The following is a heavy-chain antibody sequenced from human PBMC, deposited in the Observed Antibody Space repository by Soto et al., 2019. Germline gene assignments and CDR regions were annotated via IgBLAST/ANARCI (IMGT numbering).Heavy chain of an antibody. CDR2: ISYDGSNK. CDR1: GFTFSSYA. CDR3: ARDKSPYRSGWHNRHFDY. V-gene: IGHV3-30-3*01. D-gene: IGHD6-19*01. J-gene: IGHJ4*02. Sequence: QVQLVESGGGVVQPGRSLRLSCAASGFTFSSYAMHWVRQAPGKGLEWVAVISYDGSNKYYADSVKGRFTISRDNSKNTXXLQMNSLRAEDTAVYYCARDKSPYRSGWHNRHFDYWGQGTLVTVSS.